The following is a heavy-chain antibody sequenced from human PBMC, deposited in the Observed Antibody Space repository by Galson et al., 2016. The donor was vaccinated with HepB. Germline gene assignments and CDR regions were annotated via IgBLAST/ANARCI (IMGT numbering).Heavy chain of an antibody. D-gene: IGHD3-3*01. V-gene: IGHV4-59*02. CDR2: VYYNEGT. Sequence: SETLSLTCTVSGGSVSGSYCSWIRHLPGKGLEWIGYVYYNEGTHYNPSLKSRVTISRDTSKNQFSLRLASVTAADTAVYYCATSNLYDFWSGPDGFDVWSQGIMVTVSS. CDR1: GGSVSGSY. CDR3: ATSNLYDFWSGPDGFDV. J-gene: IGHJ3*01.